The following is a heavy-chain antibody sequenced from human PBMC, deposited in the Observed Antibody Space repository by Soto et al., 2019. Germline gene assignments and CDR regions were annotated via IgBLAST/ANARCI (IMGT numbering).Heavy chain of an antibody. Sequence: QINLIESGPTLVKPTQTLTLTCTFSGFSLSTSGAAVGWVRQPPGRALEWLALIYWDGDKRYNASLGNSLTITKDTSMNPADITLTNVDPADTATYYCAHRATMTIFGLIIDNGIGFDPWGQGTRVIVSS. V-gene: IGHV2-5*02. CDR3: AHRATMTIFGLIIDNGIGFDP. CDR2: IYWDGDK. J-gene: IGHJ5*02. D-gene: IGHD3-3*01. CDR1: GFSLSTSGAA.